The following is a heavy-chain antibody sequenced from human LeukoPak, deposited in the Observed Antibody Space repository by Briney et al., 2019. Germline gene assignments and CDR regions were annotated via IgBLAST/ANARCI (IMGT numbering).Heavy chain of an antibody. J-gene: IGHJ6*03. CDR2: FDPEDGET. D-gene: IGHD2-21*01. V-gene: IGHV1-24*01. CDR3: ATAVVGMRGGYYYYYMDV. CDR1: GYTLTELS. Sequence: ASVKVSCKVSGYTLTELSMHWVRQAPGKGLEWMGGFDPEDGETIYAQKFQGRVTMTEDTSTDTAYMELSSLRSEDTAVYYCATAVVGMRGGYYYYYMDVWGKGTTVTISS.